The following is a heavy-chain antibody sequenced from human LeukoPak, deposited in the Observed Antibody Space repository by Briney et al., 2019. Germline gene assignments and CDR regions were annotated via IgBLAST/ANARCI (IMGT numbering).Heavy chain of an antibody. D-gene: IGHD4-17*01. CDR1: RFTFNNYE. CDR3: ARDGDYHTEEFDY. J-gene: IGHJ4*02. Sequence: GGSLRLSSAASRFTFNNYEMNWVRQAPGTGLKWVSYISSSGSTIYYAESVKGRFTISRANAKNSLYLQMNSLRAEDTALYYCARDGDYHTEEFDYWGQGTLVTVSS. CDR2: ISSSGSTI. V-gene: IGHV3-48*03.